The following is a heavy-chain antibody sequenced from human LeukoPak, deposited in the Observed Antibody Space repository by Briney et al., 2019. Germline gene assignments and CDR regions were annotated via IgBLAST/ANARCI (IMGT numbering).Heavy chain of an antibody. J-gene: IGHJ3*02. V-gene: IGHV4-34*01. CDR2: INHSGST. CDR3: ARVYYDSSGYYFYGAFDI. Sequence: PSETLSLTCAVYGGSFSGYYWSWIRQPPGKGLEWIGEINHSGSTNYNPSLKGRVTISVDTSKNQFSLKLSSVTAADTAVYYCARVYYDSSGYYFYGAFDIWGQGTMVTVSS. CDR1: GGSFSGYY. D-gene: IGHD3-22*01.